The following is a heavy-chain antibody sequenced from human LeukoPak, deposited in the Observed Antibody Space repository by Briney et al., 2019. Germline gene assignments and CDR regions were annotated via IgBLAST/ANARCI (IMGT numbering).Heavy chain of an antibody. J-gene: IGHJ4*02. CDR2: FDPEDGET. Sequence: ASVKVSCKVSGYTLTELSMHWVRQAPGKGLEWMGGFDPEDGETIYAQKFQGRVTMTEDTSTDTAYMEPSSLRSEDTAVYYCATTNLRFLEWLPPDYWGQGTLVTVSS. CDR3: ATTNLRFLEWLPPDY. CDR1: GYTLTELS. D-gene: IGHD3-3*01. V-gene: IGHV1-24*01.